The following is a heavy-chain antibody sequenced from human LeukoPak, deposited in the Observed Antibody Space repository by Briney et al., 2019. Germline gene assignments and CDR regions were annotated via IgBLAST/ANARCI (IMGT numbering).Heavy chain of an antibody. CDR1: GGSFSGYY. Sequence: SETLSLTCAVYGGSFSGYYWSWIRQPPGKGLEWIGEINHSGSTNYNPSLKSRVTISVDTSKNQFSLKLSSVTAADTAVYYCARRRGYSYGYRYYYGMDVWGKGTTVTVSS. CDR2: INHSGST. V-gene: IGHV4-34*01. J-gene: IGHJ6*04. D-gene: IGHD5-18*01. CDR3: ARRRGYSYGYRYYYGMDV.